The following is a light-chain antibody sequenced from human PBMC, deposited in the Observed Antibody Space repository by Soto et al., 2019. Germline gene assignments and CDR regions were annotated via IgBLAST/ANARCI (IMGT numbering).Light chain of an antibody. V-gene: IGLV2-23*01. CDR1: SSDIGGYNF. J-gene: IGLJ1*01. Sequence: QSALTQPASVSGSPGQSITISCTGTSSDIGGYNFVSWYQQYPGEVPKLIIYEANKRPSGISDRFSGSTSGSTASLTISGLQAEDEADYHCCSYAGSSPYVFGTGTKVTVL. CDR3: CSYAGSSPYV. CDR2: EAN.